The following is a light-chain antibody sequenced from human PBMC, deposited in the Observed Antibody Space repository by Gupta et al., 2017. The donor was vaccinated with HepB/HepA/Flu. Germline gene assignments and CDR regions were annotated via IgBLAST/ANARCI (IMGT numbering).Light chain of an antibody. CDR3: QQRNSCPCT. CDR2: DAS. V-gene: IGKV3-11*01. Sequence: EILFTHSPATLSLSAGERATLSCRDSQYVNNYLGWYQQKPGQAPSLLIYDASKRVTGVPARFSGSGYGTEFTLTISSREPEDFAVYYCQQRNSCPCTFGPGTKVEI. CDR1: QYVNNY. J-gene: IGKJ2*02.